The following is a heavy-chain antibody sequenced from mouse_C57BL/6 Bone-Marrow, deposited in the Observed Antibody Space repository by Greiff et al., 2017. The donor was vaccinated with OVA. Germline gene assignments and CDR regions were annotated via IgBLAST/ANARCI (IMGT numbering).Heavy chain of an antibody. CDR2: INPSTGGT. Sequence: VQLKQSGPELVKPGASVKISCKASGYSFTGYYMHWVKQSSEKSLEWIGEINPSTGGTSYNQKFKGKATLTVDKSSSTAYMQLKSLTSEDSAVYYCARRGYYGSSYVDYWGQGTTLTVSS. V-gene: IGHV1-43*01. CDR3: ARRGYYGSSYVDY. CDR1: GYSFTGYY. J-gene: IGHJ2*01. D-gene: IGHD1-1*01.